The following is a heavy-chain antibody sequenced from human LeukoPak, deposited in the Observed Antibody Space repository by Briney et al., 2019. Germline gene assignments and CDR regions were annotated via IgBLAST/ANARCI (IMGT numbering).Heavy chain of an antibody. CDR3: ARRLRGDGYTNFDY. D-gene: IGHD5-24*01. J-gene: IGHJ4*02. V-gene: IGHV1-8*01. CDR1: GYTFTSYD. CDR2: MNPNSGNT. Sequence: ASVKVSCKASGYTFTSYDINWVRQATGQGLEWMGWMNPNSGNTGYAQKFQGRVTMTRNTSISTAYMELSSLRSEDTAVYYCARRLRGDGYTNFDYWGQGTLVTVSS.